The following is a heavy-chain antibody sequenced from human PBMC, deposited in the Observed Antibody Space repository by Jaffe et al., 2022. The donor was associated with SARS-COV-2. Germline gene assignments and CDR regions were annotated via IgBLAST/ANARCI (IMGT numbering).Heavy chain of an antibody. CDR3: ARSGCDGSGLLYYYYYMDV. V-gene: IGHV4-34*01. CDR2: INHSGST. J-gene: IGHJ6*03. D-gene: IGHD3-10*01. Sequence: QVQLQQWGAGLLKPSETLSLTCAVYGGSFSGYYWSWIRQPPGKGLEWIGEINHSGSTNYNPSLKSRVTISVDTSKNQFSLKLSSVTAADTAVYYCARSGCDGSGLLYYYYYMDVWGKGTTVTVSS. CDR1: GGSFSGYY.